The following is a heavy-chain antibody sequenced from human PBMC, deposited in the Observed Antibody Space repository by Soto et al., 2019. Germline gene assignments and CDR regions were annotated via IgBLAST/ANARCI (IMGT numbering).Heavy chain of an antibody. J-gene: IGHJ4*02. D-gene: IGHD6-13*01. Sequence: QITLKESGPTLVKPTQTLTLTCTFSGFSLSTGVGVGWIRQPPGKAPEWLALIYWDDTERYSPSLESRLTITKDTSKNQVVLTMTNMDPVDTATYYCAHRRWVFDYWGQGTLVTVPS. CDR2: IYWDDTE. V-gene: IGHV2-5*02. CDR1: GFSLSTGVG. CDR3: AHRRWVFDY.